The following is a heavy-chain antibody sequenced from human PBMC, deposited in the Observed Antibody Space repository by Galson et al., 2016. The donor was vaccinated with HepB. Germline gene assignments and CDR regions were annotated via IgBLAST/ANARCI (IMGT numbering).Heavy chain of an antibody. D-gene: IGHD4-17*01. Sequence: SLRLSCAASGFIFNSHTMHWVRQETPGKGLEWVASISHDGINGKYADSVRGRFTISRDNSKNTVYLQMSSLRAEDTAVYYCAKDAAVTLPDDYFEYWGQGTLVTVSS. CDR1: GFIFNSHT. CDR3: AKDAAVTLPDDYFEY. CDR2: ISHDGING. V-gene: IGHV3-30*18. J-gene: IGHJ4*02.